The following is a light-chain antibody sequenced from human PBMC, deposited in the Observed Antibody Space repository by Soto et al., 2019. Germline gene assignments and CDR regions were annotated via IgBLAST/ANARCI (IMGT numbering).Light chain of an antibody. CDR1: SSDVGAYNY. Sequence: SVLTQSASVSGSPGQSITISCTGTSSDVGAYNYVSWYQQHPGKAPKLIIYDVSNRPSGVSNRFSGSKSGNTASLTISALQAEEEADYYCSSFTSSRTGVFGTGTKVTVL. J-gene: IGLJ1*01. V-gene: IGLV2-14*01. CDR3: SSFTSSRTGV. CDR2: DVS.